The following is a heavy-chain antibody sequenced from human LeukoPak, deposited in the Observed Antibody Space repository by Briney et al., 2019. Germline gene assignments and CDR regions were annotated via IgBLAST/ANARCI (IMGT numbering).Heavy chain of an antibody. J-gene: IGHJ4*02. CDR2: ISSSSNTI. CDR1: GFTFSTYS. D-gene: IGHD3-22*01. Sequence: GGSLRLSCAASGFTFSTYSVTWVRQAPGKGLDWVSYISSSSNTIYYADSVKGRFTISRDNAKNSLYLQMNSLRAEDTAVYYCARVTYFYDNNDYYKAFDYWGQGTLVTVSS. V-gene: IGHV3-48*01. CDR3: ARVTYFYDNNDYYKAFDY.